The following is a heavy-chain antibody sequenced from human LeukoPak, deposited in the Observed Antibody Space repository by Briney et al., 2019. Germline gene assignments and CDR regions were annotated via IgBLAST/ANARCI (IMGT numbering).Heavy chain of an antibody. Sequence: SETLSLTCTVSNDSISSGDYYWNWIRQPPGKGLEWIGYIFHRGGTSYNPSLKSRILFSVDTSQNQFSLKLSSVTAADTAVYYCARVRVPAVSSSSSWWFDPWGQGTLVTVSS. D-gene: IGHD6-13*01. CDR1: NDSISSGDYY. CDR2: IFHRGGT. CDR3: ARVRVPAVSSSSSWWFDP. V-gene: IGHV4-30-4*01. J-gene: IGHJ5*02.